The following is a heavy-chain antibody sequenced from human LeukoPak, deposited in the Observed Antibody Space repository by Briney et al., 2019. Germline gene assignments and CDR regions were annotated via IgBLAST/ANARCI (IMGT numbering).Heavy chain of an antibody. CDR1: GFTFSIYS. D-gene: IGHD3-9*01. CDR2: IDSGGRT. J-gene: IGHJ4*02. Sequence: GGSLRLSCVASGFTFSIYSMSWVRQAPGKGLEWDSNIDSGGRTYFGDSVKGRFTISRDDSKNTLYLQMSSLWGEDTAVYYCAKTVVGAGWNYFDYWGQGTLVTVSS. V-gene: IGHV3-23*01. CDR3: AKTVVGAGWNYFDY.